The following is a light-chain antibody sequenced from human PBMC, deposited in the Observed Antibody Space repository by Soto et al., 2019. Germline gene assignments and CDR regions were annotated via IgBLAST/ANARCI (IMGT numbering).Light chain of an antibody. J-gene: IGKJ1*01. V-gene: IGKV1-5*01. Sequence: DIQMTQSPSTLSASVGDRVTITCRASQSISSWLAWYQQKPGKAPKLLIYDASSLESGVPSRFSGSGSGTEFTLTISSLQPDDFATYYCQQGYTTPLTFGQGTKVEIK. CDR3: QQGYTTPLT. CDR1: QSISSW. CDR2: DAS.